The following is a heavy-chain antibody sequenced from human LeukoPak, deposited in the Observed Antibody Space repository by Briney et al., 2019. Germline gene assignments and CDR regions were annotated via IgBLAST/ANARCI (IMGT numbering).Heavy chain of an antibody. V-gene: IGHV3-7*01. CDR3: ARDFEVGATTDAFDI. CDR1: GFTFSSYW. D-gene: IGHD1-26*01. CDR2: IKQDGSEK. Sequence: GGSLRLSCAASGFTFSSYWMSWVRQAPGKGLEWVANIKQDGSEKYYVDSVKGRFTIPRDNAKNSLYLQMNSLRAEDTAVYYCARDFEVGATTDAFDIWGQGTMVTVSS. J-gene: IGHJ3*02.